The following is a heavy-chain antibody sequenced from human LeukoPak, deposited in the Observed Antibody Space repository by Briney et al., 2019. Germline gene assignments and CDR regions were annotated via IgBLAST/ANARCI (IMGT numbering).Heavy chain of an antibody. Sequence: PWGSLKVSCEASGYTFTSYYMHWVRQAPGQGLEWMGIINSSGGSTSYAQKFQGRVTMTRDMSTSTVYMELSSLRSEDTAVYYCARARPSDDFWSGPSGGDYFDYWGQGTLVSVSS. J-gene: IGHJ4*02. CDR2: INSSGGST. D-gene: IGHD3-3*01. CDR3: ARARPSDDFWSGPSGGDYFDY. V-gene: IGHV1-46*01. CDR1: GYTFTSYY.